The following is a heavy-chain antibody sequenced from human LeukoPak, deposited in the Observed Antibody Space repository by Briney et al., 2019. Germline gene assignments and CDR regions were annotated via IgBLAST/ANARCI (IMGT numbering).Heavy chain of an antibody. J-gene: IGHJ6*03. D-gene: IGHD2-15*01. V-gene: IGHV3-23*01. CDR3: ATREIVARYYYYMDV. CDR1: GFTFSSYA. CDR2: ISGSGGST. Sequence: GGSLRLSCAASGFTFSSYAMSWVRQAPGKGLEWVSAISGSGGSTYYADSVKGRFTISRDNSKNTLYLQMNSLRAEDTAVYYCATREIVARYYYYMDVWGKGTTVTVSS.